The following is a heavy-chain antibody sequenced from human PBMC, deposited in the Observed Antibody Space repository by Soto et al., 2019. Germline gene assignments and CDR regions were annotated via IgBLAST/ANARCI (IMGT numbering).Heavy chain of an antibody. CDR3: ARGQQPDY. D-gene: IGHD6-13*01. V-gene: IGHV3-33*01. CDR2: IWCDGSNK. Sequence: QVQLVESGGGVVQPGRSLRLSCAASGFTFSSYGMHWVRQAPGKGLEWVAVIWCDGSNKYYAVTVKGRFTISRDNSKNTLYLQMNSLRSEDTAVSYCARGQQPDYWGQGTLVTVSS. CDR1: GFTFSSYG. J-gene: IGHJ4*02.